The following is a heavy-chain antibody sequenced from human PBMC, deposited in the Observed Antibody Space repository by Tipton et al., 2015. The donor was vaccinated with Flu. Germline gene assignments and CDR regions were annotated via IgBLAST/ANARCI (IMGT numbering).Heavy chain of an antibody. V-gene: IGHV3-11*01. J-gene: IGHJ5*02. CDR1: GFTFSGYY. Sequence: SGFTFSGYYMTGIRQAPEKGLEWVSYISSSGTTTYYADSVRGRFTISRDNAKKSLYLQMHSLRAEDTSVYYCARDSNSKESWFDPWGQGTLVTVSS. CDR2: ISSSGTTT. CDR3: ARDSNSKESWFDP. D-gene: IGHD4-11*01.